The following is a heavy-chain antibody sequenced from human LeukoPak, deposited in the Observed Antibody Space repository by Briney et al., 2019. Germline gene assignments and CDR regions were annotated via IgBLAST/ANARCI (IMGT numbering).Heavy chain of an antibody. J-gene: IGHJ4*02. D-gene: IGHD1-26*01. Sequence: SVKVSCKASGGTFSSYTISWVQQAPGQGLEWMGRIIPILGIANYAQKFQGRVTITADKSTSTAYMELSSLRSEDTAVYYCASWELLRPGLDYWGQGTLVTVSS. CDR2: IIPILGIA. CDR1: GGTFSSYT. V-gene: IGHV1-69*02. CDR3: ASWELLRPGLDY.